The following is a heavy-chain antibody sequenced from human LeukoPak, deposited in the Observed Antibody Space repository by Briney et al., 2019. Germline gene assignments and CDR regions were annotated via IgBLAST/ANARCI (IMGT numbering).Heavy chain of an antibody. CDR1: GXTFSSYG. J-gene: IGHJ6*02. V-gene: IGHV3-30*18. CDR3: AKEWLRFSFYDYGMDV. CDR2: ISYDGSNK. Sequence: GRSLRLSCAASGXTFSSYGMHWVRQAPGKGLEWVAVISYDGSNKYYADSVKGRFTISRDNSKNTLYLQMNSLRAEDTAVYYCAKEWLRFSFYDYGMDVWGQGTTVTVSS. D-gene: IGHD5-12*01.